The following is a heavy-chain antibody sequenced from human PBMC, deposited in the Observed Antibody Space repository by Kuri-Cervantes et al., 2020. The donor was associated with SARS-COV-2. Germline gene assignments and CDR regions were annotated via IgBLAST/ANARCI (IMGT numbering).Heavy chain of an antibody. Sequence: GGSLRLSCAASGFTFSSYWMSWVRQAPGKGLEWVANIKQDGSEKYYVDSVKGRFTISRDNAKNSLYLQMNSLGAEDTAVYYCARLTTVTPPSSYWYFDLGGRGTLVTVSS. J-gene: IGHJ2*01. CDR2: IKQDGSEK. CDR3: ARLTTVTPPSSYWYFDL. CDR1: GFTFSSYW. D-gene: IGHD4-17*01. V-gene: IGHV3-7*01.